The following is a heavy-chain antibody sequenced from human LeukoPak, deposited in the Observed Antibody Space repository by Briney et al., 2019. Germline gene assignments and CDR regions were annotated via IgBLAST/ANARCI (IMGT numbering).Heavy chain of an antibody. V-gene: IGHV3-64*01. CDR2: ITSNGGTT. D-gene: IGHD6-13*01. CDR3: ARDGSSSWSRTGSYFDY. Sequence: GGSLRLSCAASGFTFSTYAMPWVRQAPGRGLEYVSAITSNGGTTHYANSVKGRFTISRDNSKNTLYLQMGSLRAEDMAVYYCARDGSSSWSRTGSYFDYWGQGTLVTVSS. J-gene: IGHJ4*02. CDR1: GFTFSTYA.